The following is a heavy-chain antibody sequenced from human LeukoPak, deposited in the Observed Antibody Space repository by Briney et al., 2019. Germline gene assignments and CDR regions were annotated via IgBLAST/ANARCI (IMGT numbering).Heavy chain of an antibody. CDR1: GGSISHYY. Sequence: SETLSLTCTVSGGSISHYYWSWIRQPPGKGLEWIGYIYYSGSTNYSPSLKSRVTISVDAAKNQVSLNLSSVTAADTAVYYCARDYGRYYFGSGSFYLEYWGQGTLVTVSS. V-gene: IGHV4-59*01. CDR2: IYYSGST. D-gene: IGHD3-10*01. J-gene: IGHJ4*02. CDR3: ARDYGRYYFGSGSFYLEY.